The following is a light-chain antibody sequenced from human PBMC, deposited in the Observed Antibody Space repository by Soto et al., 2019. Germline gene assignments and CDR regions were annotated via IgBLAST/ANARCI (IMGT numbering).Light chain of an antibody. CDR2: DDG. V-gene: IGLV3-21*02. Sequence: SYELTQPPSVSVAPGQTARITCGGHNIGSRSVHWYQQKPGQAPVLVVYDDGDRPSGIPERFSGSNSGNTATLTISRVEAGDEADYYCQVWDYSSDHYVFGTGTKVTVL. CDR1: NIGSRS. CDR3: QVWDYSSDHYV. J-gene: IGLJ1*01.